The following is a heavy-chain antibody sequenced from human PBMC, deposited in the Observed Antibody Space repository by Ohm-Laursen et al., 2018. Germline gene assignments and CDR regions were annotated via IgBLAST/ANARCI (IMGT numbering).Heavy chain of an antibody. J-gene: IGHJ4*02. CDR3: ARADYSNYMYYFDY. CDR2: IYYSGST. Sequence: GTLSLTCTVSGGSISSYYWSWIRQPPGKGLEWIGYIYYSGSTNYNPSLKSRVTISVDTSKNQFSLKLSSVTAADTAVYYCARADYSNYMYYFDYWGQGTLVTVSS. CDR1: GGSISSYY. D-gene: IGHD4-11*01. V-gene: IGHV4-59*01.